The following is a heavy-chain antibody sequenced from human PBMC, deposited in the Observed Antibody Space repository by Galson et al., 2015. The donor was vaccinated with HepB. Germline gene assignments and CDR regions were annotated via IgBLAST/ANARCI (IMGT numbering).Heavy chain of an antibody. CDR2: INVGNGNT. D-gene: IGHD3-10*02. V-gene: IGHV1-3*01. CDR1: GYTFPRHA. CDR3: ARDVRYAFEM. J-gene: IGHJ3*02. Sequence: SVKVSCKASGYTFPRHAIHWVRQAPGQRLEWMGWINVGNGNTYYAQKFQDRLIMTTERSTSTAYMELRSLTSDDTAFYYCARDVRYAFEMWGQGTMVTVS.